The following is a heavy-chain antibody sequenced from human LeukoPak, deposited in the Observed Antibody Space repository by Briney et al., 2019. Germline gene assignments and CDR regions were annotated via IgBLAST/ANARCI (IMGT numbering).Heavy chain of an antibody. V-gene: IGHV3-33*01. CDR1: GFTFSSYG. Sequence: GGSLRLSCAASGFTFSSYGMHWVRQAPGEGLEWVAVIWYDGSNKYYADSVKGRFTISRDNSKNTLYLQMNSLRAEDTAVYYCARGRITMIVDYWGQGTLVTVSS. CDR3: ARGRITMIVDY. J-gene: IGHJ4*02. D-gene: IGHD3-22*01. CDR2: IWYDGSNK.